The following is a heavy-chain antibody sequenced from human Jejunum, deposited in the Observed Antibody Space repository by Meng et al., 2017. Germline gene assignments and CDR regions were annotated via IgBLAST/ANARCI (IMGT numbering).Heavy chain of an antibody. V-gene: IGHV4-59*11. J-gene: IGHJ4*02. CDR1: AASLNEHF. D-gene: IGHD3-10*01. CDR3: ARDLRDDYGSGTYYDY. CDR2: TFRSGTT. Sequence: SQTLAHILTVSAASLNEHFWSLIRLAPGKGLEWIGHTFRSGTTNSNPSLKSRVTMSLDMSKNQFSLKLNSMTAADTAVYYCARDLRDDYGSGTYYDYWGQGKQVTVSS.